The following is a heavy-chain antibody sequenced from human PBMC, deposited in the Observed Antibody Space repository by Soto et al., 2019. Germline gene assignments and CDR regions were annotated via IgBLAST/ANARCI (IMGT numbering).Heavy chain of an antibody. J-gene: IGHJ4*02. V-gene: IGHV1-69*04. Sequence: GATVNASCKGAGGTFSSDTISWVRQAPGQGLEWMGRIIPILGIANYAQKFQGRVTITADKSTSTAYMELSSLRSEDTAVYYCAREDVDIVATMTTIYYSDSWGQGTLVTVSS. CDR3: AREDVDIVATMTTIYYSDS. D-gene: IGHD5-12*01. CDR1: GGTFSSDT. CDR2: IIPILGIA.